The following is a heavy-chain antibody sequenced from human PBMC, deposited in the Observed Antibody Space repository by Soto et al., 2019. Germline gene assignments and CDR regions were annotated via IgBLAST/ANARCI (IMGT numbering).Heavy chain of an antibody. D-gene: IGHD6-13*01. CDR2: ISAYNGNT. CDR1: GYTFTSYG. CDR3: ARVCSSWTPDYYGMEV. V-gene: IGHV1-18*01. J-gene: IGHJ6*02. Sequence: QVQLVQSGAEVKKPGASVKVSCKASGYTFTSYGISWVRQAPGQGLEWMGWISAYNGNTNYAQKLQGRVTMTTDTHTSTAYMGLRSLRSDDTAGYYCARVCSSWTPDYYGMEVCGQGTTVTVSS.